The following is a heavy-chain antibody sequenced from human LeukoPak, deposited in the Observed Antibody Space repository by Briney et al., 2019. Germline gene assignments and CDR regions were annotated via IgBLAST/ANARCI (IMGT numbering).Heavy chain of an antibody. CDR3: GKTTVGYSSGQKPAWPVDF. V-gene: IGHV3-23*01. CDR2: IFGSGGSP. J-gene: IGHJ4*02. Sequence: GGSLKLSCEASGFTFGSHAMYWVRQAPGKGLEWVAGIFGSGGSPHYADSVKGRFTISRDNPRNTVYLQINSLRDDDTAVYYCGKTTVGYSSGQKPAWPVDFWGQGTLVTVSS. D-gene: IGHD5-18*01. CDR1: GFTFGSHA.